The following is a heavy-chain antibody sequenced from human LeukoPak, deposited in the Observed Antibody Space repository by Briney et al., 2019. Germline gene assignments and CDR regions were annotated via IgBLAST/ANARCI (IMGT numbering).Heavy chain of an antibody. J-gene: IGHJ5*02. D-gene: IGHD2-15*01. CDR3: ARDESEDYNWFDP. Sequence: GGSLRLSCAASGFTFSDYYMSWIRQAPGKGLEWVSYISSSGSTVYYADSVKGRFTISRDNAKNSLYLQMNSLRAEDTAVYYCARDESEDYNWFDPWGQGTLVTVSS. CDR2: ISSSGSTV. CDR1: GFTFSDYY. V-gene: IGHV3-11*04.